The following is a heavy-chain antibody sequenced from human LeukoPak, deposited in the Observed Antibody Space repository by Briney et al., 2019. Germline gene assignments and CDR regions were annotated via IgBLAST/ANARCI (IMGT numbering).Heavy chain of an antibody. Sequence: SETLSLTCTVSGGSISSGSFYWGWIRQPPGKGLEWIGSFYYSGSTYYNPSLKSRVTISVDTSKNQFSLKLSSVTAADTAVYYCARETSWLGGDAFDIWGPGTMVSVSS. V-gene: IGHV4-39*07. CDR3: ARETSWLGGDAFDI. J-gene: IGHJ3*02. CDR2: FYYSGST. D-gene: IGHD2-2*01. CDR1: GGSISSGSFY.